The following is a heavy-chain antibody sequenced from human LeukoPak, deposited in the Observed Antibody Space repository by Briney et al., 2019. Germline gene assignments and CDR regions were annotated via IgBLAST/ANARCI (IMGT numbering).Heavy chain of an antibody. CDR2: INHSGNT. J-gene: IGHJ4*02. D-gene: IGHD3-16*01. CDR3: ARGGRVGDYAPFDY. CDR1: GESFSGYY. V-gene: IGHV4-34*01. Sequence: SETLSLTCAVYGESFSGYYWSWIRQPPGKGLEWIGEINHSGNTNYNPSLKSRVTISLVTSKNQFSLSLNSVTAADTAVYYCARGGRVGDYAPFDYWGQGTLVTVSS.